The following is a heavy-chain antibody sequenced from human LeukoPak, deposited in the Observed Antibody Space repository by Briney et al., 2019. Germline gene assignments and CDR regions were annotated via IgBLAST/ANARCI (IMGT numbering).Heavy chain of an antibody. J-gene: IGHJ3*01. V-gene: IGHV3-23*01. CDR1: GFTFSNYA. CDR2: ISGSGGRT. D-gene: IGHD4-17*01. Sequence: PGRSLRLSCAASGFTFSNYAFVWVRQAPGKGLEWVSAISGSGGRTIHADSVKGRFTISRDNSRNTLYLQMNSLRADDTAIYYCGRDPNGDYIGAFDFWGQGTMVSVSS. CDR3: GRDPNGDYIGAFDF.